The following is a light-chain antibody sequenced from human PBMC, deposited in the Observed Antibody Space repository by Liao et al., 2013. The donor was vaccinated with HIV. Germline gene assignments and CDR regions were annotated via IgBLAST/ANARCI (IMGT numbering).Light chain of an antibody. V-gene: IGLV3-21*01. CDR2: YNS. CDR3: QVWDSTSDHDV. CDR1: KIGSRS. J-gene: IGLJ1*01. Sequence: VLTQPPSVSVAPGKTARITCGGDKIGSRSVHWYQQKPGQAPVMVMSYNSDRPSGIPERFSGSNSGNTATLTISRVEAGDEADYFCQVWDSTSDHDVFGSGTTVTVL.